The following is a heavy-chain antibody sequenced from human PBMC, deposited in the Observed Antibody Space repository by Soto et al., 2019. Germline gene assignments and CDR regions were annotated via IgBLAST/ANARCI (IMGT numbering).Heavy chain of an antibody. V-gene: IGHV2-5*02. CDR1: GFSLTTRGVG. D-gene: IGHD3-16*01. CDR2: IYWDDDK. J-gene: IGHJ5*02. CDR3: AHIPNYYQYDWFDP. Sequence: VKPTQTLTLTCTFSGFSLTTRGVGVGWIRQPPGKALECLALIYWDDDKRYSPSLQSRLSITKDSSKNQVLLTMTNFDPVDTATYYCAHIPNYYQYDWFDPWGQGTLVSVSS.